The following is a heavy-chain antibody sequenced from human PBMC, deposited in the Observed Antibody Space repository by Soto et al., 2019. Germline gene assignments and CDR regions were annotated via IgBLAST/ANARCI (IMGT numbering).Heavy chain of an antibody. D-gene: IGHD6-13*01. CDR2: MNPNSGNT. CDR1: GYTFTSYD. Sequence: EASVKVSCKASGYTFTSYDINWVRQATGQGLEWMGWMNPNSGNTGYAQKFQGRVTMTRNTSISTAYMELSSLRSEDTAVYYCARGLVLYSISWAYNWFDPCGQGTLVTVST. V-gene: IGHV1-8*01. J-gene: IGHJ5*02. CDR3: ARGLVLYSISWAYNWFDP.